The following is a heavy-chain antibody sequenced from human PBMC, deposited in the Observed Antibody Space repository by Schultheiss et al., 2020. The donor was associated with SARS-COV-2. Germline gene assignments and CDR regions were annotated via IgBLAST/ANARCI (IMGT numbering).Heavy chain of an antibody. CDR3: ARHLGYCSSTSCYTGSGYYYYMDV. Sequence: GESLKISCKGSGYSFTSYWIGWVRQMPGKGLEWMGIIYPGDSDTRYSPSFQGQVTISADKSISTAYLQWSSLKASDTAMYYCARHLGYCSSTSCYTGSGYYYYMDVWGKGTTVTVSS. D-gene: IGHD2-2*02. V-gene: IGHV5-51*01. CDR1: GYSFTSYW. CDR2: IYPGDSDT. J-gene: IGHJ6*03.